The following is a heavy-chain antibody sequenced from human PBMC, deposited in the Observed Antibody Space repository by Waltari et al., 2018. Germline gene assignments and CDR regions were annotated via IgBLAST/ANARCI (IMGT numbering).Heavy chain of an antibody. V-gene: IGHV1-2*02. J-gene: IGHJ5*02. Sequence: QVQLVQSGAEVKKPGASVKVSCKASGYTFTGYYMHWVRQAPGQGLGWMGWINPNSGGTNDAQKFQGKVTMTRDTSISTAHMELSRLRSDDTAVYYCARLLHTFLFDPWGQGTLVTVSS. CDR2: INPNSGGT. D-gene: IGHD3-16*01. CDR1: GYTFTGYY. CDR3: ARLLHTFLFDP.